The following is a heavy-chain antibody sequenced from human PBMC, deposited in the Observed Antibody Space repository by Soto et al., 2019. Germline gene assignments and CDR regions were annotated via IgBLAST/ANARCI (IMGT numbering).Heavy chain of an antibody. CDR3: AALGVVADTYYYYGMDV. V-gene: IGHV1-58*01. J-gene: IGHJ6*02. Sequence: SVKVSCKASGFTFTSSAVQWVRQARGQRLEWIGWIVVGSGNTNYAQKFQERVTITRDMSTSTAYMELSSLRSEDTAVYYCAALGVVADTYYYYGMDVWGQGTTVTVSS. CDR2: IVVGSGNT. CDR1: GFTFTSSA. D-gene: IGHD2-15*01.